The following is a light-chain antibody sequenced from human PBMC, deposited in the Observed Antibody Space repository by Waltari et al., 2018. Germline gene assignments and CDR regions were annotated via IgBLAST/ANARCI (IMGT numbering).Light chain of an antibody. CDR2: AAS. CDR1: QSISSY. J-gene: IGKJ5*01. Sequence: DILLTQSPSSLSASVGDRVTITCRSSQSISSYLNCYQQKPGSPPKLLIYAASSLGSAVPSRFSGSGSGTDFTLTISSLQPEDFATYYCQQSSSTPQSTFGQGTRLEIK. V-gene: IGKV1-39*01. CDR3: QQSSSTPQST.